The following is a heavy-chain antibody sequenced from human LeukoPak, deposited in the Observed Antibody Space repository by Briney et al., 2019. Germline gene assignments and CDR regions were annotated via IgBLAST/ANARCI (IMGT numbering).Heavy chain of an antibody. Sequence: SETLSLTCTVSGGSISSYYWSWIRQPAGKGLEWIGRIYTSGSTNYNPSLKSRVTISVDTSKNQFSLRLSSVTAADTAVYYCARATYSSGWYRWYFDLWGRGTLVTVSS. CDR3: ARATYSSGWYRWYFDL. CDR2: IYTSGST. V-gene: IGHV4-4*07. CDR1: GGSISSYY. D-gene: IGHD6-19*01. J-gene: IGHJ2*01.